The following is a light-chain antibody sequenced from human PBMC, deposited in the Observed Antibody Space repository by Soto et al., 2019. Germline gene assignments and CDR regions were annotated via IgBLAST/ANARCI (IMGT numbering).Light chain of an antibody. CDR2: SNT. CDR1: SSNIGAGFD. J-gene: IGLJ1*01. Sequence: QAVVTQPPSVSGAPGQTVTISCTGSSSNIGAGFDVHWYQQVPGTAPKLVLYSNTARPAGVPDRYSGSRSVSSGSLAITGLQPEDEADYYGLYYDSGVTGSVFGTGTKLTVL. CDR3: LYYDSGVTGSV. V-gene: IGLV1-40*01.